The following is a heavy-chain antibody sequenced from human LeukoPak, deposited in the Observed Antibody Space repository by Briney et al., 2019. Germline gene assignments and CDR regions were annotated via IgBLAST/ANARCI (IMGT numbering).Heavy chain of an antibody. CDR1: GYTFTGYY. V-gene: IGHV1-2*02. Sequence: GGSVKVSCKASGYTFTGYYMHWVRQAPGQGLEWMGWINPNSGGTNYAQKFQGRVTMTRDTSISTAYMELSRLRSDDTAVYYCARGLNDLIVGATWVFDYWGQGTLVTVSS. D-gene: IGHD1-26*01. CDR3: ARGLNDLIVGATWVFDY. J-gene: IGHJ4*02. CDR2: INPNSGGT.